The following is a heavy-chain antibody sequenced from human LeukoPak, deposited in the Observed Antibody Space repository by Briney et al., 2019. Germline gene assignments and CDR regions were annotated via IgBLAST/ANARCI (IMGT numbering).Heavy chain of an antibody. CDR3: ARNRGGYYDFWSGYYPNWFDP. Sequence: EASETLSLTCTISGVPVTADYWSWIRQPPGKGLEWIGYIYHSGSTNYNPSLQSRVSMSLDRSKSQLSLNLTSVTAADTAVYFCARNRGGYYDFWSGYYPNWFDPWGQGILVTVSS. CDR2: IYHSGST. J-gene: IGHJ5*02. V-gene: IGHV4-59*02. D-gene: IGHD3-3*01. CDR1: GVPVTADY.